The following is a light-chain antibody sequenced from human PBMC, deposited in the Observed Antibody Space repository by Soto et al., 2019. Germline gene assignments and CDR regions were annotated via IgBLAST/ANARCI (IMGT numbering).Light chain of an antibody. CDR3: QQYNTWPPLT. CDR2: GAS. CDR1: QSVSSN. V-gene: IGKV3-15*01. J-gene: IGKJ4*01. Sequence: EILMTQSPATLSVSPGERATLSCRASQSVSSNLAWYQQKPGQTPRLLIYGASTRATGIPARFSGSGSGTEFTLTISSLHSEDFAVYYCQQYNTWPPLTFGGGTKVEIK.